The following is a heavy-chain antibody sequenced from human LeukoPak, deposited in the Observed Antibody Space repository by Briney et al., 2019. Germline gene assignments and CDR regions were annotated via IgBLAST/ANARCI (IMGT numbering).Heavy chain of an antibody. J-gene: IGHJ3*01. D-gene: IGHD6-6*01. Sequence: PGGSLRLSCAASGFTFSSYGMHWVRQAPGKGLEWVAVMWYDGSNKYYADSVKGRFTISRDNSKNTLYLQMNSLRAEDTAVYYCARSSYSSSSSVWGQGTMVTVSS. CDR3: ARSSYSSSSSV. CDR2: MWYDGSNK. CDR1: GFTFSSYG. V-gene: IGHV3-33*01.